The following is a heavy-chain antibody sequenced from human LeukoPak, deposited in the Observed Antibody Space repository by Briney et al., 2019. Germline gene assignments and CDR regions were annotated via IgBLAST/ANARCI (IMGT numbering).Heavy chain of an antibody. CDR3: ASHSSGWYREAFDI. J-gene: IGHJ3*02. Sequence: KPSETLSLTCTVSGSSISSYYSSWIRQPAGKGLEWIGRIYTSGSTNYNPSLKSRVTMSVDTSKNQFSLKLSSVTAADTAVYYCASHSSGWYREAFDIWGQGTMVTVSS. CDR2: IYTSGST. D-gene: IGHD6-19*01. V-gene: IGHV4-4*07. CDR1: GSSISSYY.